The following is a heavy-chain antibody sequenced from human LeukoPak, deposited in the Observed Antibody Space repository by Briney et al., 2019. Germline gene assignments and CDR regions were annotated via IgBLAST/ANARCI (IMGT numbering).Heavy chain of an antibody. CDR3: ARAGPLTVRGVIEVYNWFDP. J-gene: IGHJ5*02. D-gene: IGHD3-10*01. CDR1: GYTFTRYY. Sequence: GASVKVSCKASGYTFTRYYMHWVRQAPGQGLEWMGWINPNSGGTNYVQKFQGWVTMTRDTSISTAYMELSRLRSDDTAVYYCARAGPLTVRGVIEVYNWFDPWGQGTLVTVSS. CDR2: INPNSGGT. V-gene: IGHV1-2*04.